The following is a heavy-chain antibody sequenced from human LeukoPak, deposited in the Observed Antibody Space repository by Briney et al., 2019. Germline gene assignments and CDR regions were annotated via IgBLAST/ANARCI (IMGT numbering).Heavy chain of an antibody. Sequence: SGRSLRLSCTASGFTFGDYAMSWVRQAPGKGLEWVGFIRSKAYGGTTEYAPSVKGRFTISRDDSKSIAYLQMNSLKTEDTAVYYCTRGNSGSYYYAFDIWGQGTMVTVSS. CDR1: GFTFGDYA. J-gene: IGHJ3*02. CDR3: TRGNSGSYYYAFDI. D-gene: IGHD1-26*01. CDR2: IRSKAYGGTT. V-gene: IGHV3-49*04.